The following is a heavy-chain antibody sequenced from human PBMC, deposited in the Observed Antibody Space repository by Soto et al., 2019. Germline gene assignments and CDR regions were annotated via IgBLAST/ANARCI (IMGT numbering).Heavy chain of an antibody. J-gene: IGHJ6*02. CDR3: ARMGSLDSRGWFRYYYYYYGMDV. CDR2: MNPNSGNT. CDR1: GYTFTSYD. Sequence: GASVKVSCKASGYTFTSYDINWVRQATGQGLEWMGWMNPNSGNTGYAQKFQGRVTMTRNTSISTAYMELSSLRSEDTAVYYCARMGSLDSRGWFRYYYYYYGMDVWGQGTTVTVSS. V-gene: IGHV1-8*01. D-gene: IGHD6-19*01.